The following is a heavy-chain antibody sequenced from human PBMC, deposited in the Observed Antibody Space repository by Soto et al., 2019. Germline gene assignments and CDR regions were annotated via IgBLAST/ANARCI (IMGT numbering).Heavy chain of an antibody. J-gene: IGHJ6*02. Sequence: ASVKVSCKASGGTFSSYAVSWVRQAPGQGLEWMGGIIPIFGTANYAQKFQGRVTITADESTSTAYMELSNLRSEDTAVYYCARVVGATPYYYYGMDVWGQGTTVTVSS. V-gene: IGHV1-69*13. CDR1: GGTFSSYA. D-gene: IGHD1-26*01. CDR2: IIPIFGTA. CDR3: ARVVGATPYYYYGMDV.